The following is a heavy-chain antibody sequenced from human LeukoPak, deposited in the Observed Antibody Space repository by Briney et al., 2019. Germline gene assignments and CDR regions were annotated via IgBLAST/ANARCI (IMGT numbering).Heavy chain of an antibody. CDR3: ATSGYSSSWYFG. CDR2: ISSTGYST. J-gene: IGHJ4*02. CDR1: GFTFSDYY. Sequence: GGSLRLSCAASGFTFSDYYMYWIRQAPGKGLEWVSYISSTGYSTYYADSVKGRFTISRDNAKNSLYLQMNSLRAEDTAVYYCATSGYSSSWYFGWGQGTLVTVSS. V-gene: IGHV3-11*04. D-gene: IGHD6-13*01.